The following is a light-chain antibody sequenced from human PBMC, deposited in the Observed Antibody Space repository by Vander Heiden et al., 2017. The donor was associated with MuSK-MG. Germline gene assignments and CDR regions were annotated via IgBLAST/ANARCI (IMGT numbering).Light chain of an antibody. CDR2: AAS. Sequence: DMQMTQPPSSLSASVGDRVTITCRASQSISSYLDWYQQKPGKAPKLLIYAASSLPTGVPSRFSGSGSGTDFTLTISRLQPEDFAAYYCQQCDSTPRTFGQGTKVEIK. V-gene: IGKV1-39*01. J-gene: IGKJ1*01. CDR1: QSISSY. CDR3: QQCDSTPRT.